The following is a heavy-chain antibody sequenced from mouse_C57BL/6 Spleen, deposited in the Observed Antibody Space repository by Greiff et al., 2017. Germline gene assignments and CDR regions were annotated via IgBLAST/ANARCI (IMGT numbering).Heavy chain of an antibody. J-gene: IGHJ1*03. CDR2: IYPGDGDT. Sequence: VQLQQSGPELVKPGASVKISCKASGYAFSSSWMNWVKQRPGKGLEWIGRIYPGDGDTNYNGKFKGKATLTADKSSSTAYMQLSSLTSEDSAVYCCARFYDGYYGYFDVWGTGTTVTVSS. CDR3: ARFYDGYYGYFDV. CDR1: GYAFSSSW. V-gene: IGHV1-82*01. D-gene: IGHD2-3*01.